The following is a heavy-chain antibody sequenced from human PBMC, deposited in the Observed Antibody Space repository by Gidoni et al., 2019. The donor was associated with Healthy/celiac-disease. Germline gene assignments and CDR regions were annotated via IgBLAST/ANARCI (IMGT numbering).Heavy chain of an antibody. J-gene: IGHJ3*02. V-gene: IGHV3-48*03. CDR3: ARGLYPPSLWFGEGVGAFDI. Sequence: EVQLVESGGGLVQPGGSLRLSCAASGFTFSRSEMNWVRQAPGKGLEWVSYISISVSTIYYADSVNGRFTISRDNAKNSLYLQMNSLRAEDTAVYYCARGLYPPSLWFGEGVGAFDIWGQGTMVTVSS. CDR1: GFTFSRSE. CDR2: ISISVSTI. D-gene: IGHD3-10*01.